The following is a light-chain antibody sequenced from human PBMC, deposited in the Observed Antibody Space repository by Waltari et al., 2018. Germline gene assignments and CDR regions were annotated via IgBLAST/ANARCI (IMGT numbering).Light chain of an antibody. V-gene: IGKV1-39*01. Sequence: DIQITQSTSSLSSSVVDRVTITCRASQSISSYLNWYQQKPGKAPKLLIYAASSLQSGVPSRFSGSGSGTDFTLTISSLQPEDFATYYCQQSYSTPFTFGPGTKVDIK. CDR2: AAS. CDR1: QSISSY. CDR3: QQSYSTPFT. J-gene: IGKJ3*01.